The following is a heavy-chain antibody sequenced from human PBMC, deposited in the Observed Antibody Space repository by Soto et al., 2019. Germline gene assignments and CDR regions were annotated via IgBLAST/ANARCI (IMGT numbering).Heavy chain of an antibody. CDR2: IYPGDSDT. CDR1: GYSFTSYW. CDR3: ARTAAAGKYYYGMDV. J-gene: IGHJ6*02. V-gene: IGHV5-51*01. D-gene: IGHD6-13*01. Sequence: PGESLKISCKGSGYSFTSYWIGWVRQMPGKGLELMGIIYPGDSDTRYSPSFQGQVTISADKSISTAYLQWSSLKASDTAMYYCARTAAAGKYYYGMDVWGQGTTVTGS.